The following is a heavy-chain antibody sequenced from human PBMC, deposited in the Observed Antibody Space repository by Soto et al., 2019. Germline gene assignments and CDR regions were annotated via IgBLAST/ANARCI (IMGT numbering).Heavy chain of an antibody. CDR1: GYTFSRYG. CDR3: AKNGQPPYYCYGMDV. Sequence: ASVKVSCKTSGYTFSRYGISWVRQAPGQGLEWMGWISGYNGDTNYAQKVQGRVTMTIDTSTYTAYMELRSLTSDDTAIYYCAKNGQPPYYCYGMDVWGQGTTVTVSS. J-gene: IGHJ6*02. CDR2: ISGYNGDT. D-gene: IGHD2-8*01. V-gene: IGHV1-18*01.